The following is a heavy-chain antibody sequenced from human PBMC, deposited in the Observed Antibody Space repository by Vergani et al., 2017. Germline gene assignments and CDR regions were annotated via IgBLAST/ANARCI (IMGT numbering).Heavy chain of an antibody. CDR3: ARDNTPLAVTTQNWFDP. Sequence: QVQLVQSGAEVKKPGASVKVSCKASGYTFTGYYMHWVRQAPGQGLEWMGWINPNSGGTNYAQKFQGRVTMTRDTSISTAYMELSRLRSDDTAVYYCARDNTPLAVTTQNWFDPWGQGTLVTVSS. CDR1: GYTFTGYY. V-gene: IGHV1-2*02. D-gene: IGHD4-17*01. J-gene: IGHJ5*02. CDR2: INPNSGGT.